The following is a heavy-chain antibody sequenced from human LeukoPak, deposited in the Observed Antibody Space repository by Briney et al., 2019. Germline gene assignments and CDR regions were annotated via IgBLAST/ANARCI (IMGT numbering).Heavy chain of an antibody. V-gene: IGHV4-34*01. Sequence: SETLSLTCAVYGGSFSGYYWSWIRQPPGKGLEWIGEINHSGSTNYNPSLKSRVTISVDTSKNQFSLKLSSVTAADTAVYYCARGSRVTMVRGPNWFDPWGQGTLVTVPS. D-gene: IGHD3-10*01. CDR2: INHSGST. CDR3: ARGSRVTMVRGPNWFDP. J-gene: IGHJ5*02. CDR1: GGSFSGYY.